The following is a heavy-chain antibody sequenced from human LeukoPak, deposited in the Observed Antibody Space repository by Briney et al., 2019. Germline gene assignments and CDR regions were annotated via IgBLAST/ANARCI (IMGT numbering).Heavy chain of an antibody. CDR1: GFTFSSYG. V-gene: IGHV3-30*02. CDR3: AKEVEVAGTKYYFDH. J-gene: IGHJ4*02. D-gene: IGHD6-19*01. CDR2: IRYDGSNK. Sequence: QPGGSLRLSCAASGFTFSSYGMHWVRQAPGKGLEWVAFIRYDGSNKCYADSVKGRFTISRDNSKNTLYLQMNSLRAEDTAVYYCAKEVEVAGTKYYFDHWGQGTLVTVSS.